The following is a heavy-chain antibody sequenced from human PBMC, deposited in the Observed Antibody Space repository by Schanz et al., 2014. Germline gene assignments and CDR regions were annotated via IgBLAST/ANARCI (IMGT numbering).Heavy chain of an antibody. CDR2: IRNDGSNK. V-gene: IGHV3-30*02. J-gene: IGHJ4*02. Sequence: QVQLVESGGGVVQPGGSLRLSCATSGFTFRNYGMHWVRQAPGKGLEWVAFIRNDGSNKYYADSVKGRFIISRDNSKNTLYLQMNSLRAEDTAVFYCAKVENGDYELYSFDYWGQGTLVTVSS. D-gene: IGHD4-17*01. CDR1: GFTFRNYG. CDR3: AKVENGDYELYSFDY.